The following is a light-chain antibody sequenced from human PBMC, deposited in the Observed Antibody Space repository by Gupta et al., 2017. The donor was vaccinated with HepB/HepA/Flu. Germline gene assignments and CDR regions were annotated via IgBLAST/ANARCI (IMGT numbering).Light chain of an antibody. V-gene: IGKV3-15*01. J-gene: IGKJ4*01. CDR3: QQDNNWPLT. Sequence: ATLSVSPGERATLSCRASQSVSSNLAWYQQKPGQAPRLLIYGASTRATGIPARFSGSGSGKEFTLTISSLQSEDFAVYYCQQDNNWPLTFGGGTKVDIK. CDR1: QSVSSN. CDR2: GAS.